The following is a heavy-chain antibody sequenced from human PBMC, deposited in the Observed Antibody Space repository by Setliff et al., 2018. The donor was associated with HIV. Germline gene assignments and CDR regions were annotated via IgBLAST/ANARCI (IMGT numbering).Heavy chain of an antibody. V-gene: IGHV1-2*04. CDR3: ARGMDYYDTSGYYQYYFDY. CDR2: INPKSDGT. J-gene: IGHJ4*02. Sequence: GASVKVSCKASGYSFTDYYIHWVRQAPGRGLEWMGWINPKSDGTNYAQKFQGWITMTRDTSISTAYMELSRLRSDDTAVYYCARGMDYYDTSGYYQYYFDYWGQGTLVTVSS. D-gene: IGHD3-22*01. CDR1: GYSFTDYY.